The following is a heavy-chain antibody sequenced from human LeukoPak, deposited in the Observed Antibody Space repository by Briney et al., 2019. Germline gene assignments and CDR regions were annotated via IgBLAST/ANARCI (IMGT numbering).Heavy chain of an antibody. CDR3: ARASGYGLNYFDY. CDR1: GFTVSSNY. J-gene: IGHJ4*02. D-gene: IGHD1-1*01. Sequence: GGSLRLSCAASGFTVSSNYMSWVRQAPGKGLEWVSVIYSGGSTYYADSVKGRFTISRDNSKNTLYLQMNSLRAEDTAVYYCARASGYGLNYFDYWGQGTLVTVSS. V-gene: IGHV3-53*01. CDR2: IYSGGST.